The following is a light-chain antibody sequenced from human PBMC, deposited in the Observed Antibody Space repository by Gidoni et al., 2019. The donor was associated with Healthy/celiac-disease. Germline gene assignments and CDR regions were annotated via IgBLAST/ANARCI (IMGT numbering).Light chain of an antibody. CDR1: SSDVGGYNY. CDR3: SSYTSSSTWV. J-gene: IGLJ3*02. Sequence: QSALTTPASVSGSPGQSITLSCTGTSSDVGGYNYFSWYQQHPGKAPKLMIYEVSNRPLGVSTRVSGSKSGNTASLTISGLQAEDEADYYCSSYTSSSTWVFGGGTKLTVL. V-gene: IGLV2-14*01. CDR2: EVS.